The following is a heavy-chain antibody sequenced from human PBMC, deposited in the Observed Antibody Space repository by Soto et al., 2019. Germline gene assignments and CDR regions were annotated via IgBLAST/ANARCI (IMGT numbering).Heavy chain of an antibody. D-gene: IGHD3-10*01. CDR1: GGTFNNYA. CDR3: ASFDGTLVRGGRSSPYEMDV. V-gene: IGHV1-69*01. CDR2: IIPTFGTG. J-gene: IGHJ6*02. Sequence: QVFLVQSGPEVKKPGSSVKVSCKASGGTFNNYAINWVRQAPGKGLEWMGGIIPTFGTGNHAQKFQGRVTITADESKTTGYMELNSLRSEDTAIYYCASFDGTLVRGGRSSPYEMDVWGQGTTVIVSS.